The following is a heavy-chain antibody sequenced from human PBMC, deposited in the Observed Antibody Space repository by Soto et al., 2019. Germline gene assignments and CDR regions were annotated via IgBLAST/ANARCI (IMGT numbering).Heavy chain of an antibody. CDR3: VKDGSSGWPYYYGLDV. D-gene: IGHD6-19*01. J-gene: IGHJ6*02. Sequence: QVQLVESGGGGVQPGRSLRLSCAASGFTFSSYGMHWVRQAPGKGLQRVAVISYDGRNKYYADSVKGRFTISRGNYKNSLYRQMSRLRAEDTAVYYCVKDGSSGWPYYYGLDVWGQGTTVTVSS. CDR2: ISYDGRNK. CDR1: GFTFSSYG. V-gene: IGHV3-30*18.